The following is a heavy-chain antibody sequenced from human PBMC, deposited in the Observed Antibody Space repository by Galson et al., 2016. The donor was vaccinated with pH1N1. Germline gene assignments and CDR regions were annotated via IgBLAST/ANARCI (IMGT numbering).Heavy chain of an antibody. D-gene: IGHD6-19*01. J-gene: IGHJ4*02. CDR1: GDSVSSSSAA. CDR3: ARHSPGRAVGVFDC. CDR2: TYYRSKWFY. V-gene: IGHV6-1*01. Sequence: CAISGDSVSSSSAAWNWIRQSPSRGLGWLGRTYYRSKWFYNYAVSVQGRITINPDTSKNQFSLQLNSVTPEDTAVYYCARHSPGRAVGVFDCWGQGTLVTVSS.